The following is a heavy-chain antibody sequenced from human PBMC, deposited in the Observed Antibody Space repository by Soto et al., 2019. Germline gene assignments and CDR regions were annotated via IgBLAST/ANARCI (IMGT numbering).Heavy chain of an antibody. Sequence: SETLSLTCTVSGGSISSYYWNWIRQPPGKGLECIGYIYYSGSTNYNPSLKSRVTISVDTSKNQFSLKLSSVTATDTAVYYCARKIAVATPFDYWGQGALVTVS. CDR1: GGSISSYY. D-gene: IGHD6-19*01. CDR3: ARKIAVATPFDY. CDR2: IYYSGST. J-gene: IGHJ4*02. V-gene: IGHV4-59*08.